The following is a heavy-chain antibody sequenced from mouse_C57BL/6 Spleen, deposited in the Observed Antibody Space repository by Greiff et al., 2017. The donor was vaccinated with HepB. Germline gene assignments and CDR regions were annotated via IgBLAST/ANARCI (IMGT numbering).Heavy chain of an antibody. CDR3: ARHGNYRGDYFDY. Sequence: EVKVEESGGGLVKPGGSLKLSCAASGFTFSSYTMSWVRQTPEKRLEWVATISGGGGNTYYPDSVKGRFTISRDNAKNTLYLQMSSLRSEDTALYYCARHGNYRGDYFDYWGQGTTLTVSS. V-gene: IGHV5-9*01. J-gene: IGHJ2*01. CDR2: ISGGGGNT. CDR1: GFTFSSYT. D-gene: IGHD2-1*01.